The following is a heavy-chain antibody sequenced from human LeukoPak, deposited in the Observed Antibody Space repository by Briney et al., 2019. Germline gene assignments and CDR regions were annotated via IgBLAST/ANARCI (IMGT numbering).Heavy chain of an antibody. V-gene: IGHV1-46*01. CDR1: GYTFTRYY. CDR3: ARESRGYRYGYYYYYDMDV. Sequence: ASVKVSCKASGYTFTRYYMHWVRQAPGQGLEWMGIINPSGGSTSYAQKFQGRVTMTTDTSTSTAYMELRSLRSDDTAVYYCARESRGYRYGYYYYYDMDVWGQGTTVTVSS. D-gene: IGHD5-18*01. CDR2: INPSGGST. J-gene: IGHJ6*02.